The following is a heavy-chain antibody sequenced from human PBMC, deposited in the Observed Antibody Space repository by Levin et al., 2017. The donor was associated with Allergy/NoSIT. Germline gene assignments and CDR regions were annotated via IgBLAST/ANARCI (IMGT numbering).Heavy chain of an antibody. D-gene: IGHD1-26*01. J-gene: IGHJ4*02. V-gene: IGHV3-48*02. CDR1: GFTFSIYS. CDR3: ARDFRGRYSIDY. CDR2: INNGGTAI. Sequence: PGGSLRLSCAASGFTFSIYSMEWVRQAPGKGLEWVSYINNGGTAIYYADSVRGRFTISRDDAENSLYLQMNSLRDEDTAVYYCARDFRGRYSIDYWGQGILVTVSS.